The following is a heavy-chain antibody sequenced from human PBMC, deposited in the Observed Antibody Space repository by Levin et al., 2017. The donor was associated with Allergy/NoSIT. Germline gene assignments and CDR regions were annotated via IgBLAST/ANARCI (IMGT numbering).Heavy chain of an antibody. V-gene: IGHV4-39*01. CDR2: IYYSGST. D-gene: IGHD6-19*01. CDR1: GGSISSSSYY. Sequence: SETLSLTCTVSGGSISSSSYYWGWIRQPPGKGLEWIGSIYYSGSTYYNPSLKSRVTISVDTSKNQFSLKLSSVTAADTAVYYCARHDKAVAGPWGYWGQGTLVTVSS. J-gene: IGHJ4*02. CDR3: ARHDKAVAGPWGY.